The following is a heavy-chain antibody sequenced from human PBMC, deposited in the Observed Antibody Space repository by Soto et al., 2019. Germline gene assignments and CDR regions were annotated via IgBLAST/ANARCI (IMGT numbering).Heavy chain of an antibody. CDR3: ARVGVGGTLWATFDY. J-gene: IGHJ4*02. CDR1: VFMCSSYE. CDR2: ISSSGDII. D-gene: IGHD2-21*01. Sequence: PWGSLRLSCEASVFMCSSYEMNWVRQIPGKGLEWVSYISSSGDIIYYADSVKGRFTISRDNSKNTLYLQMNSLRAEDTAVYYCARVGVGGTLWATFDYWGQGTLVTVSS. V-gene: IGHV3-48*03.